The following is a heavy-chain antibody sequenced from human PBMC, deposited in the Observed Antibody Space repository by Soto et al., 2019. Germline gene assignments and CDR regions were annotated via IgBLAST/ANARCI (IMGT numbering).Heavy chain of an antibody. D-gene: IGHD6-13*01. Sequence: SGYTFTSYGISWVRQAPGQGLEWTGWISAYNGNTNYAQKLQGRVTRTTDTSTSTGYMELRSLRSDDTAVYYFFFQAEDGIRDSGTVSAFLLNRSSDL. CDR3: FFQAEDGIRDSGTVSAFLLNRSSDL. CDR1: GYTFTSYG. J-gene: IGHJ2*01. V-gene: IGHV1-18*01. CDR2: ISAYNGNT.